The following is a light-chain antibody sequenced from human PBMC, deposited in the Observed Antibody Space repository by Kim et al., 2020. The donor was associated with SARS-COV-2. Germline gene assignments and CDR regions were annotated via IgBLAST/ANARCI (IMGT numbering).Light chain of an antibody. V-gene: IGLV1-44*01. CDR1: SSNIGTNT. CDR3: AAWDDILNGWV. J-gene: IGLJ3*02. CDR2: TNN. Sequence: QSVLTQPPSISATPGQRVTISCSGSSSNIGTNTVNWYQQFPGTAPKLLIHTNNERPSGVPDRFSGSKSGTSASLAASGLRSEDEADYYCAAWDDILNGWVFGGGTRLTVL.